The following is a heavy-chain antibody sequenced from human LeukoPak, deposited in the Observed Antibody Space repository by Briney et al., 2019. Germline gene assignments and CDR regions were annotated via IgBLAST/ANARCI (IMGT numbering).Heavy chain of an antibody. CDR1: GVTFSSYG. V-gene: IGHV3-30*18. CDR3: AKGLTGVNYCLDQ. J-gene: IGHJ4*02. Sequence: PGGSLRLSCAASGVTFSSYGMHWVRQAPGKGLEWVAVISNDGSNKHYADSVKGRFTISRDNSKNTLYLQMNSLRAEDTAVYYCAKGLTGVNYCLDQWGQGTLVTVSS. CDR2: ISNDGSNK. D-gene: IGHD1-7*01.